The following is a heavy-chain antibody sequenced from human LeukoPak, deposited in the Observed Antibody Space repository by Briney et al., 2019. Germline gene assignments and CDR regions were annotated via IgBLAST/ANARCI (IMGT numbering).Heavy chain of an antibody. D-gene: IGHD6-19*01. J-gene: IGHJ4*02. CDR2: IYHSGST. CDR3: ARGYSSGGGGGGYYFDY. Sequence: SETLSLTCAVSGGSISSSNWWSWVRQPPGKGLEWIGEIYHSGSTNYNPSLKSRVTISVDKSKNQFSLKLSSVTAADTAVYYCARGYSSGGGGGGYYFDYWGQGTLVTVSS. V-gene: IGHV4-4*02. CDR1: GGSISSSNW.